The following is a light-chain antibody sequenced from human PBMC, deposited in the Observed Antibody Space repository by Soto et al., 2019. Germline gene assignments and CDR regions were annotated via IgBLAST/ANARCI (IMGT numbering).Light chain of an antibody. CDR1: GGDIGAYNY. CDR2: GVT. J-gene: IGLJ1*01. V-gene: IGLV2-14*01. CDR3: SSYTSSSTLDA. Sequence: SVLTQPASVSGSLGQSITLSCTGSGGDIGAYNYVSWYQQHPGKAPKLIIYGVTHRPSGVSSRFSASKSAYTASLTISALQAEDEADYYCSSYTSSSTLDAFGTGTKVT.